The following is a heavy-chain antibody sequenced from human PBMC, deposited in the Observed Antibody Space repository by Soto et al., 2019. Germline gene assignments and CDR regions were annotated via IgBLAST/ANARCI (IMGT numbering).Heavy chain of an antibody. CDR3: ARDRSSGYSPHFDY. D-gene: IGHD3-22*01. CDR1: GGTFSSYA. CDR2: IIPIFGTA. J-gene: IGHJ4*02. V-gene: IGHV1-69*13. Sequence: EASVKVSCKASGGTFSSYAISWVRQAPGQGLEWMGGIIPIFGTANYAQKFQGRVTITADESTSTAYMELSSLRSEDTAVYYCARDRSSGYSPHFDYWGQGTLVTVSS.